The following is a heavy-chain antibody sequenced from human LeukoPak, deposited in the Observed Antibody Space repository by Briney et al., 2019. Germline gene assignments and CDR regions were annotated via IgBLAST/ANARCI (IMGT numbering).Heavy chain of an antibody. D-gene: IGHD1-14*01. Sequence: PSQTLSLTCAVSGGSISSGGYSWSWIRQPPGKGLEWIGYIYHSGSTYYNPSLESRVTISVDRSKNQFSLKLSSVTAADTAVYYCASSIDHPSYYYYGMDVWGQGTTVTVSS. V-gene: IGHV4-30-2*01. CDR1: GGSISSGGYS. CDR3: ASSIDHPSYYYYGMDV. J-gene: IGHJ6*02. CDR2: IYHSGST.